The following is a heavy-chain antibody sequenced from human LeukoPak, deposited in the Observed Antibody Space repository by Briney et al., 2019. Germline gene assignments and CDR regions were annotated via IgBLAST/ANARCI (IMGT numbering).Heavy chain of an antibody. CDR2: IYTNGST. V-gene: IGHV4-61*02. J-gene: IGHJ6*03. CDR1: GGSISSGSYY. Sequence: SETLSLTCTVSGGSISSGSYYWSWIRQRAGKGLEWIGRIYTNGSTNYNPSLKSRVTISVDTSKNQFSLKLSSVTAADTAVYYCAREDGYDFWSGYYSSYYYYMDVWGKGTTVTVSS. CDR3: AREDGYDFWSGYYSSYYYYMDV. D-gene: IGHD3-3*01.